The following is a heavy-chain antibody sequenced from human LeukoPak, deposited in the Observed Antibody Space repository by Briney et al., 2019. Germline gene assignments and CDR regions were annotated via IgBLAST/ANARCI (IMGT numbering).Heavy chain of an antibody. CDR3: ARGFRGDNFDY. CDR2: MYHSGST. J-gene: IGHJ4*02. Sequence: SQTLSLTCSVSGYSISSAYYWGWIRQPPGKGLEWIGTMYHSGSTNYNPSLKSRVTISVDTSKNQFSLKLSSVTAADTAVYFCARGFRGDNFDYWGQGTLVTVSS. D-gene: IGHD7-27*01. CDR1: GYSISSAYY. V-gene: IGHV4-38-2*02.